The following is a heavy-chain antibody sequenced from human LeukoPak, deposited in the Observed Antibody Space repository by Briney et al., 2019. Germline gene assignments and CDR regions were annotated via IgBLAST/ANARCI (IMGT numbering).Heavy chain of an antibody. D-gene: IGHD3-3*01. V-gene: IGHV1-2*02. Sequence: ASVKVSCKASGYTFTGYYMHWVRQAPGQGLEWMGWINPNSGGTNYAQKFQGRVTMTRDTSISTAYMELRSLRSDDTAVYYCARRPSYYDFWSGYVDYWGQGTLVTVSS. J-gene: IGHJ4*02. CDR3: ARRPSYYDFWSGYVDY. CDR2: INPNSGGT. CDR1: GYTFTGYY.